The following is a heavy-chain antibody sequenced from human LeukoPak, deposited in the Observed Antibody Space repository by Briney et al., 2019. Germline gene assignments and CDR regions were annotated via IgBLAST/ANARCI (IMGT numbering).Heavy chain of an antibody. J-gene: IGHJ4*02. D-gene: IGHD2-2*01. CDR3: AKVASLCTSTSCVRGGFDY. CDR2: LSGSGGNT. Sequence: GGSLRLSCTASGFTFSSHAMSWVRQPPGKGLEWVSALSGSGGNTYYTDCVKCRFTISRDNSKNTLYLQMNSLSAEDTAKYYCAKVASLCTSTSCVRGGFDYWGQGTQVTVSS. V-gene: IGHV3-23*01. CDR1: GFTFSSHA.